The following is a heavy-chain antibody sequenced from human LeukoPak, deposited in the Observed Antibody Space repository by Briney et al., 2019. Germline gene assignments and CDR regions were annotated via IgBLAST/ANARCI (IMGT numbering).Heavy chain of an antibody. Sequence: GGSLRLSCAASGFTFDDYAMHWVRQAPGKGLEWVSGISWNSGSIGYADSVKGRFTISRDNAKNSLYLQMNSRRAEDTALYYCAKPAPAGYFDYWGQGTLVTVSS. V-gene: IGHV3-9*01. CDR3: AKPAPAGYFDY. J-gene: IGHJ4*02. CDR2: ISWNSGSI. CDR1: GFTFDDYA.